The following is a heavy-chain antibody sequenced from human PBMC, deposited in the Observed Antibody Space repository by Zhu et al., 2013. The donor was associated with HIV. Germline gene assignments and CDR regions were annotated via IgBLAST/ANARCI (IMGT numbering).Heavy chain of an antibody. Sequence: QVHLVQSGAEVKEPGASVKVPCKASGYTFSAYYIHWVRQAPGQGLEWLGWITPDSGETRYPPKFQGRVTMTRDTSINTAYMELSRLTSDDTAVYYCARLSILEVPAPRLDYWGQGTLVTVSS. V-gene: IGHV1-2*02. J-gene: IGHJ4*02. D-gene: IGHD2-15*01. CDR1: GYTFSAYY. CDR3: ARLSILEVPAPRLDY. CDR2: ITPDSGET.